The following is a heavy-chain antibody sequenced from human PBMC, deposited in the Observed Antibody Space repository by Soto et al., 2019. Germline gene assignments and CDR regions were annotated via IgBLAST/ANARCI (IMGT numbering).Heavy chain of an antibody. CDR2: ISDYNGNT. Sequence: ASVKVSCKASGYTFSSYGISWVRQTPGQGLEWMGWISDYNGNTNYAQKFRGRVTMTTDTSTTTAYMELRSLRSDDTAVYYCARGGDSLAAFDIWGQGTMVTVS. CDR1: GYTFSSYG. J-gene: IGHJ3*02. V-gene: IGHV1-18*01. CDR3: ARGGDSLAAFDI. D-gene: IGHD3-3*01.